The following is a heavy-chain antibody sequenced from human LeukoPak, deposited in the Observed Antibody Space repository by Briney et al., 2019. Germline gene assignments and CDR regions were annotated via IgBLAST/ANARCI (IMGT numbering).Heavy chain of an antibody. CDR2: IYYSGGT. J-gene: IGHJ2*01. Sequence: SETLSLTCTVSGYSITSAYYWGWIRQPPGKGLEWIGSIYYSGGTYYNPSLKSRVTISVDTSKNQFSLKLSSVTAADTAVYYCARSVVAARFWYFDLWGRGTLVTVSS. D-gene: IGHD2-15*01. CDR3: ARSVVAARFWYFDL. V-gene: IGHV4-38-2*02. CDR1: GYSITSAYY.